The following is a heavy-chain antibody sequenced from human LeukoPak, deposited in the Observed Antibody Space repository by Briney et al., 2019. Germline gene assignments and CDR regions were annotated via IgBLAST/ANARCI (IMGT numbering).Heavy chain of an antibody. CDR3: ARDQDDFLKT. V-gene: IGHV1-69*04. Sequence: ASVKVSCKTSGGTINNFPVCWVRQAPGQGLEWMGRIIPVLSVANYAQRFRGRVTFTADNSTNTAFMELSSLTSGDTAVYYCARDQDDFLKTWGQGTLVTVSS. CDR2: IIPVLSVA. CDR1: GGTINNFP. J-gene: IGHJ5*02. D-gene: IGHD3-3*01.